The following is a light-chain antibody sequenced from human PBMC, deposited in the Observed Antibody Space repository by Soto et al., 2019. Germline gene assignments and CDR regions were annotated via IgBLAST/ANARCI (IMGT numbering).Light chain of an antibody. CDR1: QSVASN. Sequence: IVVKQSPAALSVSTGESVTISCRASQSVASNLAWYQQKPGQAPRLLIYGTSTRATGVPARFSGSGSGTDFTLTISSLQAADFAVYHCQHYNNWPITFGQGTRLEIK. CDR2: GTS. J-gene: IGKJ5*01. CDR3: QHYNNWPIT. V-gene: IGKV3-15*01.